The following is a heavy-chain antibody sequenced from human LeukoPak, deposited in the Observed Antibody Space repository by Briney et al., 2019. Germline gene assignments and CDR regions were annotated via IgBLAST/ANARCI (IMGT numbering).Heavy chain of an antibody. J-gene: IGHJ4*02. CDR2: INWNGGST. Sequence: GGSLRLSCGASGFTFDDYGMSWVRQAPGKGLEGVSGINWNGGSTDYADSVKGRFTISRDNAKNSLYLQMNSLRAEDTALYYCARLWYSSGWFDYWGQGTLVTVSS. V-gene: IGHV3-20*04. D-gene: IGHD6-19*01. CDR3: ARLWYSSGWFDY. CDR1: GFTFDDYG.